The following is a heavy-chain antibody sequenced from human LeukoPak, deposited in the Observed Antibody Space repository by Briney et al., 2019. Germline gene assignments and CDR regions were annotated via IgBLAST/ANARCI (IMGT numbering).Heavy chain of an antibody. Sequence: SETLSLTCTVSGGSISSYYWSWIRQPPGKGLEWIGYIHYSGSTFYNLSLKSRVTISVDRSKNQFSLELTSVTAADTAVYYCARGELFHDYWGQGTLVTVSS. V-gene: IGHV4-59*08. CDR2: IHYSGST. D-gene: IGHD3-10*01. CDR3: ARGELFHDY. J-gene: IGHJ4*02. CDR1: GGSISSYY.